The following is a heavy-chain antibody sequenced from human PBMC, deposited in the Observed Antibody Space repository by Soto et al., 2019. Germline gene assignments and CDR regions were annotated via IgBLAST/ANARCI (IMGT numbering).Heavy chain of an antibody. Sequence: EVQVVESGGDLEQPGGSLRLSCAASGFTFNSFEMNWVRQAPGKGLEWVSYISNRDNTIYYADSVRGRFTISRDIAKNSLYLQMNGLRAEDTAVYFCARTAYSEFLGGWYFDLWGRGTLVTVSS. V-gene: IGHV3-48*03. J-gene: IGHJ2*01. D-gene: IGHD5-12*01. CDR2: ISNRDNTI. CDR1: GFTFNSFE. CDR3: ARTAYSEFLGGWYFDL.